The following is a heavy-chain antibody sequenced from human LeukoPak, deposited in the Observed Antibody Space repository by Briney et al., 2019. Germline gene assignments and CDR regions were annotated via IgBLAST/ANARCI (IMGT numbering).Heavy chain of an antibody. Sequence: SETLSLTCTVSGGSISSSSYYWGWIRQPPGKGLEWIGSIYYSGSTHYNPSLKSRVTISVDTSKNQFSLKLSSVTAADTAVYYCARQSAGDFDYWGQGTLVTVSS. CDR3: ARQSAGDFDY. CDR1: GGSISSSSYY. J-gene: IGHJ4*02. CDR2: IYYSGST. V-gene: IGHV4-39*01. D-gene: IGHD6-13*01.